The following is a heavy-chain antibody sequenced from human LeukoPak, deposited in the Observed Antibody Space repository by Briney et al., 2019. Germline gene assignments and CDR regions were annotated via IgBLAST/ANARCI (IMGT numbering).Heavy chain of an antibody. CDR1: GGSISSYY. Sequence: SETLSLTCTVSGGSISSYYWSWIRQPPGKGLEWIGYIYYSGSANYNPSLQSRVTISVDTSKNQFSLKLSSVTAADTAVYYCAREGGHFDYWGQGTLVTVSS. CDR3: AREGGHFDY. D-gene: IGHD3-16*01. J-gene: IGHJ4*02. V-gene: IGHV4-59*01. CDR2: IYYSGSA.